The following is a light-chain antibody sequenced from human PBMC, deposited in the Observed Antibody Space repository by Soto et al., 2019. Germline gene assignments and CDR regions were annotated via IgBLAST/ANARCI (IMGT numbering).Light chain of an antibody. CDR1: SSDIGGYKY. V-gene: IGLV2-8*01. CDR3: TSYAGNNTFI. J-gene: IGLJ1*01. CDR2: EVG. Sequence: QSALTQPPSASVSPGQSVTISCTGSSSDIGGYKYVAWYQQHPDKAPKLIIYEVGKRPSGVPDRFFGSKSGNTASLTVSGLQTQDEADYYCTSYAGNNTFIFGGGTKVTVL.